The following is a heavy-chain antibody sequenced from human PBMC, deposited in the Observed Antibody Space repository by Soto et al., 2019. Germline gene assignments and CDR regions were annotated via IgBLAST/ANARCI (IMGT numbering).Heavy chain of an antibody. Sequence: QVQLVQSGAEVKKPGASVKVSCKASGYTFTSYAMHWVRQAPGQRLEWMGWINAGNGNTKYSQKFQGRVTITRDTSVSTAYMELSSLRSEDTAVYSCARGVPAGLGYGSGGRCYRKEGAFDIWGQGTTVTVSS. CDR1: GYTFTSYA. D-gene: IGHD2-15*01. CDR3: ARGVPAGLGYGSGGRCYRKEGAFDI. V-gene: IGHV1-3*01. J-gene: IGHJ3*02. CDR2: INAGNGNT.